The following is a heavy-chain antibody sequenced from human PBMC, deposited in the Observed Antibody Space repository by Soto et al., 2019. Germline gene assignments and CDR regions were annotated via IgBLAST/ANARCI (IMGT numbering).Heavy chain of an antibody. V-gene: IGHV1-69*02. CDR3: AKDGPRLTLNFYDIT. CDR1: GGTLSTYT. J-gene: IGHJ4*02. CDR2: IIPILDIA. D-gene: IGHD3-22*01. Sequence: SVKVSCKASGGTLSTYTINWVRQAPGQGLEWMGRIIPILDIADYAQKFQGRVTITADKSTSTAYMELTSLKSEDTAVYYCAKDGPRLTLNFYDITGGQAGQVTLCS.